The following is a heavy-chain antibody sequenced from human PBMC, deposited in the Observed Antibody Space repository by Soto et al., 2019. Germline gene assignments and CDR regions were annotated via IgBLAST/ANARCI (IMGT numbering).Heavy chain of an antibody. Sequence: SETLSLTCTVSGGSISSGDYYWSWIRQPPGKGLEWIGYIYYSGSTYYNPSLKSRVTISVDTSKNQFSLKLTSVTAADTAVYNCARVRGNQLLGWFDPWGQGTLVTVSS. D-gene: IGHD2-2*01. CDR1: GGSISSGDYY. J-gene: IGHJ5*02. CDR3: ARVRGNQLLGWFDP. V-gene: IGHV4-30-4*01. CDR2: IYYSGST.